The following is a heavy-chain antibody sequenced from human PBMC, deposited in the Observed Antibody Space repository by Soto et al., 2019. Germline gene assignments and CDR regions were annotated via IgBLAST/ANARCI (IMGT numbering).Heavy chain of an antibody. CDR1: GFTFSSYE. J-gene: IGHJ4*02. Sequence: GGSLRLSCAASGFTFSSYEMNWVRQAPGKGLEWVSYISGSVSTIFYADSVKGRFTISRDNAKNSLFLQMNSLRAEDTAVYYCARIQSGGYWKFDYWGQGIPVTVSS. CDR3: ARIQSGGYWKFDY. V-gene: IGHV3-48*03. CDR2: ISGSVSTI. D-gene: IGHD1-26*01.